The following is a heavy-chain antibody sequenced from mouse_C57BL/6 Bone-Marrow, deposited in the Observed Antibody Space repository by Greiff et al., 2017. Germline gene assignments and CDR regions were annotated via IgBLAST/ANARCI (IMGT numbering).Heavy chain of an antibody. CDR1: GYTFTSYW. CDR2: IDPSDSYT. J-gene: IGHJ4*01. D-gene: IGHD2-3*01. V-gene: IGHV1-50*01. Sequence: VQLQQPGAELVKPGASVKLSFKASGYTFTSYWMQWVKQRPGQGLEWIGEIDPSDSYTTYNQKFKGKATLTVDTSSSTAYMQLSSLTSEDSAVYYCASYDGYYTFYAMDYWGQGTSVTVSS. CDR3: ASYDGYYTFYAMDY.